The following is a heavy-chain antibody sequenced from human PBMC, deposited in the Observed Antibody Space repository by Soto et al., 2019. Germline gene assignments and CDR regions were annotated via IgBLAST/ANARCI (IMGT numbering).Heavy chain of an antibody. CDR1: GFSFNSFN. CDR2: ISVSGDNI. D-gene: IGHD2-8*01. J-gene: IGHJ4*02. Sequence: PGGSLRLSCLASGFSFNSFNMNWIRRAPGRGLEWVASISVSGDNIYYGDSMQGRYTISRDNSKRSVFLDLNSLRVEDTAVYYCARDLGLLKSMFDYWGQGTLVTVPQ. CDR3: ARDLGLLKSMFDY. V-gene: IGHV3-21*01.